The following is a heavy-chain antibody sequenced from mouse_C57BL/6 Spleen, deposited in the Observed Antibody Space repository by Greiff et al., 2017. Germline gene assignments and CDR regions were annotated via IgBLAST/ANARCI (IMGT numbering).Heavy chain of an antibody. CDR1: GFTFSSYA. CDR3: TRATAQAPGTY. CDR2: ISSGGDYI. D-gene: IGHD3-2*02. Sequence: DVMLVESGEGLVKPGGSLKLSCAASGFTFSSYAMSWVRQTPEKRLEWVAYISSGGDYIYYADTVKGRFTISRDNARNTLYLQMSSLKSEDTAMYYCTRATAQAPGTYWVQGTLVTVSA. J-gene: IGHJ3*01. V-gene: IGHV5-9-1*02.